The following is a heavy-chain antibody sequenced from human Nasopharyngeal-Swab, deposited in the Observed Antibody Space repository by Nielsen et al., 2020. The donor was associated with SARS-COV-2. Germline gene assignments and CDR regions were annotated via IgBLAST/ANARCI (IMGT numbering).Heavy chain of an antibody. CDR2: IYYSGST. CDR3: ASLRPGGGGVRGVTY. V-gene: IGHV4-39*07. CDR1: GGSISSSSYY. D-gene: IGHD3-10*01. Sequence: SETLSLTCTVSGGSISSSSYYWGWIRQPPGKGLEWIGSIYYSGSTYYNPSLKSRVTISVDTSKNQFSLKLSSVTAADTAVYYCASLRPGGGGVRGVTYWGQGTLVTVSS. J-gene: IGHJ4*02.